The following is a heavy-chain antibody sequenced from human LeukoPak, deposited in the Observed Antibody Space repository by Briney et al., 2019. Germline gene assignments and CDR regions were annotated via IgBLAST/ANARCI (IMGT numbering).Heavy chain of an antibody. CDR2: INPSIGST. Sequence: ASVKVSCKTSGYTFTSYYIHWARQAPGQGLEWMGWINPSIGSTIYAQKFQGRVTMTRHTSIKTAFMELRRLTSGDTAVYYCARSPDYSRFDSWGQGTLVTVSS. CDR1: GYTFTSYY. J-gene: IGHJ4*02. D-gene: IGHD4-11*01. V-gene: IGHV1-2*02. CDR3: ARSPDYSRFDS.